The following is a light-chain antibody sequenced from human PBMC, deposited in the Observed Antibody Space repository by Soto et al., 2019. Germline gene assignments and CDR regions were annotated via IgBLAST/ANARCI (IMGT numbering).Light chain of an antibody. CDR3: QQSYSTPPT. CDR1: QTISTY. CDR2: GAS. J-gene: IGKJ1*01. V-gene: IGKV1-39*01. Sequence: DIQMTQSPSPLSASVGDRVTITCRASQTISTYLNWYQQKPGKAPKLLIYGASSLQSGVPSRFSGSGSGTDFTLTISSLQPEDFATYYCQQSYSTPPTFGQGTNVDIK.